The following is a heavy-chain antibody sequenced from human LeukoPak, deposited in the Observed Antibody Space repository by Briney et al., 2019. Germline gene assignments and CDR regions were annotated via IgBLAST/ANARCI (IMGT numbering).Heavy chain of an antibody. J-gene: IGHJ3*01. CDR3: AKDLFRPEGAFDV. V-gene: IGHV1-58*01. CDR2: IVVGSGDR. Sequence: SVKVSCKASGFTFTSSAVQWVRQTRGQRLEWIGWIVVGSGDRTYAPKFQERVTLTRDMSTSTAYMELSGLRSEDTAVYYCAKDLFRPEGAFDVWGQGTMVTVSS. D-gene: IGHD3-10*02. CDR1: GFTFTSSA.